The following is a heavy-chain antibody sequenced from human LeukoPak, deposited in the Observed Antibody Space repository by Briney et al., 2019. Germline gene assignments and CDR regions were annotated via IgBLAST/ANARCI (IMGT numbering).Heavy chain of an antibody. CDR1: GYTFTSYY. CDR2: INHSGGST. V-gene: IGHV1-46*01. J-gene: IGHJ6*02. Sequence: ASVKVSCKASGYTFTSYYMHWVRQAPGQGLEWMGIINHSGGSTSYAQKFQGRVTMTRDTSTSTVYMELSSLRSEDTAVYYCARVIGRYYDSSGYSNVYYYYGMDVWGQGTTVTVSS. CDR3: ARVIGRYYDSSGYSNVYYYYGMDV. D-gene: IGHD3-22*01.